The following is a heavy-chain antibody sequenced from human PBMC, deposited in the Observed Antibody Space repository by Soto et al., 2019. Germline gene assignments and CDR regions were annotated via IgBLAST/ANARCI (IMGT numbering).Heavy chain of an antibody. CDR2: ISSTTNYI. CDR3: AKHSYYDFCPGHYYYLDF. J-gene: IGHJ4*02. Sequence: GGSLRLSCAASGFTFTRYSMNWVRQAPGKGLEWVSSISSTTNYIYYADSVKGRFTISRDNAKNLLYLQMNSLRAEDTAVYYCAKHSYYDFCPGHYYYLDFWGQGTLVTVSS. D-gene: IGHD3-3*01. CDR1: GFTFTRYS. V-gene: IGHV3-21*01.